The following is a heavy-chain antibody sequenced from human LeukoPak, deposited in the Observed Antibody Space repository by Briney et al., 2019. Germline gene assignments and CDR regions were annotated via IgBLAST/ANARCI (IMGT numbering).Heavy chain of an antibody. Sequence: GGSLRLSCAASGFTFSSYSMNWVRQAPGKGLEWVAVLSYDGSNRYYADSVKGRFTISRDNSKNTLYLQMNSLRAEDTAVYYCAKDASTVTLHADYWGQGTLVTVSS. CDR2: LSYDGSNR. CDR3: AKDASTVTLHADY. V-gene: IGHV3-30*18. D-gene: IGHD4-17*01. J-gene: IGHJ4*02. CDR1: GFTFSSYS.